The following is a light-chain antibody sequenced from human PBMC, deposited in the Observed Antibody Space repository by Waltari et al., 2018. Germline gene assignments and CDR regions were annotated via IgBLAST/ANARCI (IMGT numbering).Light chain of an antibody. CDR1: HSLFYYSNHKNY. Sequence: DIVMTQSPDSLTVSLGERATIHCKSNHSLFYYSNHKNYISWYQQKPGQAPKLLIYWASTRDSGVPDRFSGSGSETDFTLTISSLQAEDVAVYHCHQYFAPPYTFGRGTKLEIK. V-gene: IGKV4-1*01. J-gene: IGKJ2*01. CDR2: WAS. CDR3: HQYFAPPYT.